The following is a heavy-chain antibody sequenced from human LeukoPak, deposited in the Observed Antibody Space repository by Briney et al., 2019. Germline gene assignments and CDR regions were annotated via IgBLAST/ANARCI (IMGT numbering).Heavy chain of an antibody. Sequence: GGSLRLSCAASGFTFSSYSMNWVRQAPGKGLEWVSSISSSSSYIYYADSVKGRFTISRDNAKNSLYLQMNSLRAEDTAVYYCARGRYCSSTSCYSYGIDVWGKGTTDTVSS. J-gene: IGHJ6*04. D-gene: IGHD2-2*01. CDR1: GFTFSSYS. CDR3: ARGRYCSSTSCYSYGIDV. CDR2: ISSSSSYI. V-gene: IGHV3-21*01.